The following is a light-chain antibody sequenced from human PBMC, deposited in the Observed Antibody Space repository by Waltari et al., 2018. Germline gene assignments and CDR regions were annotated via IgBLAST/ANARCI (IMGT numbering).Light chain of an antibody. Sequence: DIEMTQSPSSLSASVEDRVPITCRASPSISSYLLWDQQKTGKAPKLRIYAASSVQTAVPSSFSVRRSGTDFTLTSSSLQPEDFATCDCEQSYSIPRPLGGGTKVEIK. CDR1: PSISSY. V-gene: IGKV1-39*01. CDR3: EQSYSIPRP. J-gene: IGKJ4*01. CDR2: AAS.